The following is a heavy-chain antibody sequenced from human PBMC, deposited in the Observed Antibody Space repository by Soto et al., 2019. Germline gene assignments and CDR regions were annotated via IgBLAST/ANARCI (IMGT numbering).Heavy chain of an antibody. J-gene: IGHJ6*02. Sequence: PGESLKISCKGSGYSFTSYWIGWVRQMPGKGLEWMGIIYPGDSDTRYSPSFQGQVTISADKSISTAYLQWSSLKASDTAMYYYARRDTITVAGTYYYYYGMDVWGQGTTVTVSS. CDR2: IYPGDSDT. CDR1: GYSFTSYW. V-gene: IGHV5-51*01. CDR3: ARRDTITVAGTYYYYYGMDV. D-gene: IGHD6-19*01.